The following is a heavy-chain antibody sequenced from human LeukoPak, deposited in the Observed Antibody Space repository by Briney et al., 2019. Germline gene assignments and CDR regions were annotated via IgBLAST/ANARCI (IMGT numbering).Heavy chain of an antibody. D-gene: IGHD3-16*01. CDR1: GGTFSSYA. CDR2: IIPIFGTA. CDR3: AREIGMGAFDYYYYGMDV. Sequence: SVKVSCKASGGTFSSYAISWVRQAPGQGLEWMGGIIPIFGTANYAQKFQGRVTITADESTSTAYMELSSLRSEDTAVYYCAREIGMGAFDYYYYGMDVWGQGTTVTVSS. V-gene: IGHV1-69*01. J-gene: IGHJ6*02.